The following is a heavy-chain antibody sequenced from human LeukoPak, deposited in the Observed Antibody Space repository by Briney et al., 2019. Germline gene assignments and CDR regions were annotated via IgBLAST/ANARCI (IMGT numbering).Heavy chain of an antibody. D-gene: IGHD2-2*01. CDR1: GFTFSSYE. CDR3: AKDSTRIFVVVPAFDY. V-gene: IGHV3-48*03. J-gene: IGHJ4*02. CDR2: ISKSGGGSIT. Sequence: GGSLRLSCLASGFTFSSYEMIWVRQAPGKGLEWVSYISKSGGGSITYYADSVKGRFTISRDNAKNSLYLQMNSLRAEDTAVYYCAKDSTRIFVVVPAFDYWGQGTLVTVSS.